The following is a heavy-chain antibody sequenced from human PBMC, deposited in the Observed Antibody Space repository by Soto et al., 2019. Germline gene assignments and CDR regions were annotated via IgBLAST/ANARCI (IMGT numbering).Heavy chain of an antibody. CDR3: AKDDHIAVAGTDDY. Sequence: GGSLRLSCAASGFTFSSYAMSWVRQAPGKGLEWVSAISGSGGSTYYADSVKGRFTISRDNSKNTLYLQMNSLRAEDTAVYYCAKDDHIAVAGTDDYWGQGTLVTVSS. V-gene: IGHV3-23*01. D-gene: IGHD6-19*01. CDR2: ISGSGGST. CDR1: GFTFSSYA. J-gene: IGHJ4*02.